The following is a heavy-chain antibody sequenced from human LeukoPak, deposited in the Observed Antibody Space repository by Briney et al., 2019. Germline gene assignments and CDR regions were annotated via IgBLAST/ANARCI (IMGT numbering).Heavy chain of an antibody. CDR3: AVPPSYYDILTGHDAFDI. V-gene: IGHV1-69*04. D-gene: IGHD3-9*01. CDR1: GGTFSSYA. J-gene: IGHJ3*02. CDR2: IIPILGIA. Sequence: SVKVSCKASGGTFSSYAISWVRQAPGQGIEWMGRIIPILGIANYAQKFQGRVTITADKSTSTAYMELSSLRSEDTAVYYCAVPPSYYDILTGHDAFDIWGQGTMVTVPS.